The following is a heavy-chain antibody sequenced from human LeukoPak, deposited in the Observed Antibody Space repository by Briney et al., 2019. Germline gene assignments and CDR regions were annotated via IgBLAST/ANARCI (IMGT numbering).Heavy chain of an antibody. CDR3: AAGKRLYCSGGACYPDAFDI. J-gene: IGHJ3*02. V-gene: IGHV1-58*01. CDR2: IVAGSGDT. CDR1: GFTFISSA. Sequence: SVKVSCKASGFTFISSAVQWVRQARGQRLEWIGWIVAGSGDTNYAQKFLERVTMTRDMSTSTAYMELNSLRSEDTAVYYCAAGKRLYCSGGACYPDAFDIWGQGTMVTVSS. D-gene: IGHD2-15*01.